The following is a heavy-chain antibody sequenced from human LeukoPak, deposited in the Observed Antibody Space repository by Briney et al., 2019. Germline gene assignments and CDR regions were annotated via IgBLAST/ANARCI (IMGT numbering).Heavy chain of an antibody. Sequence: SETLSLTCTVSGQSIINNYYWGWIRQSPGKGLEWIGSIHHSGNRFESGSTHYNPSLRSRVTVSADTSKNEFSLTLRSVTAADTAVYFCARNASSGFFNGWGRGTLVTVSS. CDR1: GQSIINNYY. D-gene: IGHD6-25*01. J-gene: IGHJ1*01. CDR3: ARNASSGFFNG. CDR2: IHHSGNRFESGST. V-gene: IGHV4-38-2*02.